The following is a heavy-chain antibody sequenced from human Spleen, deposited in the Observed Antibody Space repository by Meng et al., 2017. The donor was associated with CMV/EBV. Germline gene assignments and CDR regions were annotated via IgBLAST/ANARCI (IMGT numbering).Heavy chain of an antibody. Sequence: GSLRLPCAASGFTFSDFYMSWIRQAPGKGLEWIGSIYPTGSTYSNPSLKSRVTMSIDTSKNQFSLKLSSVTAADTAVYYCARVFEYSTSDDYWGQGTLVTVSS. CDR1: GFTFSDFY. D-gene: IGHD6-6*01. CDR2: IYPTGST. CDR3: ARVFEYSTSDDY. J-gene: IGHJ4*02. V-gene: IGHV4-38-2*01.